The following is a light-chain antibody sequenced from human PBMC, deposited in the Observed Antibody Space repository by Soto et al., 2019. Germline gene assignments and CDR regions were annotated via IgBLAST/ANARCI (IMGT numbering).Light chain of an antibody. J-gene: IGKJ5*01. CDR3: LQHKSYPIT. V-gene: IGKV1-17*01. CDR1: QSISTY. CDR2: TAS. Sequence: DIQMTQSPSSLPASVGDRVTLTCRASQSISTYLNWYQQKPGKAPDLLIYTASSLQSGVPSRFSGSGSGTEFTLTISSLQPEDFATYYCLQHKSYPITFGQGTRLE.